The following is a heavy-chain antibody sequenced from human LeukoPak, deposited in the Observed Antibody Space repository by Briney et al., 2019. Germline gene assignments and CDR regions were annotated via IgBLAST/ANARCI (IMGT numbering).Heavy chain of an antibody. CDR1: GFTFSNYW. J-gene: IGHJ4*02. CDR3: ARGRVDFWSGHFDY. V-gene: IGHV3-7*01. D-gene: IGHD3-3*01. CDR2: IKQDGSEK. Sequence: GGSLRLSCAASGFTFSNYWMSWVRQAPGKGLEWVANIKQDGSEKYYVDSVKGRFTISRDNAKNSLYLQMNSLRAEDTAVYYCARGRVDFWSGHFDYWGQGTLVTVSS.